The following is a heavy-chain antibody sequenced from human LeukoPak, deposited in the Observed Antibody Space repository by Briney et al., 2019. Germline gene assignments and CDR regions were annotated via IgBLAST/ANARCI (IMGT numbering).Heavy chain of an antibody. D-gene: IGHD3-3*01. V-gene: IGHV3-21*01. Sequence: GGSLRLSCAASGFTFSSYAMHWVRQAPGKGLEWVSSISSSSSYIYYADSVKGRFTISRDNAKNSLYLQMNSQRAEDTAVYYCAGQYYDFWSGARGYYYGMDVWGQGTTVTVSS. CDR1: GFTFSSYA. CDR2: ISSSSSYI. CDR3: AGQYYDFWSGARGYYYGMDV. J-gene: IGHJ6*02.